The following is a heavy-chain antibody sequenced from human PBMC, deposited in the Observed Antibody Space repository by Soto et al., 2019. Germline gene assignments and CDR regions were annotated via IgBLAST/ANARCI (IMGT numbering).Heavy chain of an antibody. CDR2: ISAFNGNT. D-gene: IGHD3-9*01. CDR1: AYTFADYG. J-gene: IGHJ4*01. CDR3: ARARRTGYSNFDY. Sequence: ASVKVSCKASAYTFADYGIIWVRQAPGQGLEWMGWISAFNGNTNYAQKFQDRVTMTTDTSTTTAYMELRSLRSDDTAVYFCARARRTGYSNFDYWGQGTLVTVSS. V-gene: IGHV1-18*01.